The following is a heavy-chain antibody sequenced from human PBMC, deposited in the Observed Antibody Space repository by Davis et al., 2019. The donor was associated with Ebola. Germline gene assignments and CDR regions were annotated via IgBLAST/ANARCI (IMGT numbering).Heavy chain of an antibody. CDR2: IYYSGST. V-gene: IGHV4-39*01. Sequence: PSETLSLTCTVSGGSISSYYWGWIRQPPGKGLEWIGSIYYSGSTYYNPSLKSRVTISVDTSKNQFSLKLSSVTAADTAVYYCARATITYYYDSSGYYTRYYFDYWGQGTLVTVSS. CDR3: ARATITYYYDSSGYYTRYYFDY. D-gene: IGHD3-22*01. CDR1: GGSISSYY. J-gene: IGHJ4*02.